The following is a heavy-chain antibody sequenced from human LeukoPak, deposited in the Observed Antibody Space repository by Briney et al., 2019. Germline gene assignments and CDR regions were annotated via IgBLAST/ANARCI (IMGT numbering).Heavy chain of an antibody. CDR1: GFTFSSYS. J-gene: IGHJ6*03. CDR3: AKGGEWELLKDYYYYYMDV. CDR2: IIPSSGTI. Sequence: GGSLRLSCVASGFTFSSYSMNWVRQAPGKGLEWVSYIIPSSGTIYYADSVKGRFTISRDNSKNTLYLQMNSLRAEDTAVYYCAKGGEWELLKDYYYYYMDVWGKGATVTVSS. V-gene: IGHV3-48*01. D-gene: IGHD1-26*01.